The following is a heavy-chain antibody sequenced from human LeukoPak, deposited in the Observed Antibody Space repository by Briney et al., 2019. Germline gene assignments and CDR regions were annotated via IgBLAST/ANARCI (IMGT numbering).Heavy chain of an antibody. V-gene: IGHV4-59*11. CDR2: IYSGSV. CDR1: GASISGHY. CDR3: VKVGYGSGTSGWFDP. Sequence: SETLSLTCNVSGASISGHYWSWLRQSPGKGLECIGYIYSGSVDYNPSLKSRATISGDTSKNQVSLNLKSVTTADTAMYYCVKVGYGSGTSGWFDPWGQGILVTVST. J-gene: IGHJ5*02. D-gene: IGHD3-10*01.